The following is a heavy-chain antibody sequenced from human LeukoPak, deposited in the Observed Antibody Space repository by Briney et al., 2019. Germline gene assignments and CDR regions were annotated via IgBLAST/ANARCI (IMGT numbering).Heavy chain of an antibody. Sequence: SETLSLTCTVSGGSISGYYWSWIRQPPGKGLQWIGEINHSGSTNYNPSLKSRVTISVDTSKNQFSLKLSSVTAADTAVYYCARGVVAAGTDRFDPWGQGTLVTVSS. CDR1: GGSISGYY. D-gene: IGHD6-13*01. CDR2: INHSGST. CDR3: ARGVVAAGTDRFDP. V-gene: IGHV4-34*01. J-gene: IGHJ5*02.